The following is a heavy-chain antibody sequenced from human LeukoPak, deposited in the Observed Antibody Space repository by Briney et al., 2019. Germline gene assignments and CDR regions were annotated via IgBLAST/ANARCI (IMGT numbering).Heavy chain of an antibody. V-gene: IGHV3-21*01. J-gene: IGHJ5*02. CDR2: ISSSSSYI. D-gene: IGHD6-19*01. CDR3: ARDGQRIAVASNNWFDP. Sequence: PGGSLGRSCAASGFAFSSDSVKWVRQAAWKGLEWVSSISSSSSYIYYADSVKGRFPISRDNAKNSLYLQMNSLRAEDTAVYYCARDGQRIAVASNNWFDPWGQGTLVTVSS. CDR1: GFAFSSDS.